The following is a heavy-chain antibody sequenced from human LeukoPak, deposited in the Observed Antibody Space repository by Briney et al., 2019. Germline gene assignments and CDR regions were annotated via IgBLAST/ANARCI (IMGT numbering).Heavy chain of an antibody. Sequence: PGGSLRLSCAASGFTFSSYSMNWVRQAPGKGLESVSSIGSSRSYIYYADSVKGRFTISRDNAKNSLYLQMNSLRAEDTAVYYCARVSVVPAAIAGGYYYYYMDVWGKGTTVTVSS. CDR3: ARVSVVPAAIAGGYYYYYMDV. CDR1: GFTFSSYS. V-gene: IGHV3-21*01. CDR2: IGSSRSYI. D-gene: IGHD2-2*01. J-gene: IGHJ6*03.